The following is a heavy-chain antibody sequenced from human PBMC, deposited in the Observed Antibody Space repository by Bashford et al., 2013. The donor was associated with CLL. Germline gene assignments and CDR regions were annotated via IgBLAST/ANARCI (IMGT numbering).Heavy chain of an antibody. J-gene: IGHJ6*02. Sequence: ASVKVSCKASGYTFTSYGINWVRQAPGQGLEWMGWISVYNGDTNYAQKFQGGVTVTTDTSTNIAYMELRSLRSDDTAVYYCASERYSSSSSKFRFSAYYYYGMDVWGQGTTVTVSS. D-gene: IGHD6-6*01. CDR1: GYTFTSYG. V-gene: IGHV1-18*04. CDR3: ASERYSSSSSKFRFSAYYYYGMDV. CDR2: ISVYNGDT.